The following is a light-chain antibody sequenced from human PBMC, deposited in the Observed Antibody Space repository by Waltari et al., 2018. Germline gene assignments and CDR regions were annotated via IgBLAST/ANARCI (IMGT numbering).Light chain of an antibody. V-gene: IGKV3-20*01. CDR2: GAS. CDR3: QQYGSSRLT. Sequence: EIVLTQSPGTLSLSPGERATLSCRASQSVSSSYLAWYQQKPGQAPRLLIYGASSGATGIPDRFSGSGSGTDFTLTISRLEPEDFAVYYCQQYGSSRLTFGGGTKVEIK. J-gene: IGKJ4*01. CDR1: QSVSSSY.